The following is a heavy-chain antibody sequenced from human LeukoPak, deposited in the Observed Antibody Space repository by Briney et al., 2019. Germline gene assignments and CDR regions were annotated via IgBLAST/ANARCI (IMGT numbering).Heavy chain of an antibody. Sequence: ASVKVSCKASGYTFTSYYMHRVRQAPGQGLEWMGIINPSGGSTSYAQKFQGRVTMTRDTSTSTVYMELSSLRSEDTAVYYCARGESNIVVVVAATLFDYWGQGTLVTVSS. CDR1: GYTFTSYY. D-gene: IGHD2-15*01. CDR2: INPSGGST. J-gene: IGHJ4*02. V-gene: IGHV1-46*01. CDR3: ARGESNIVVVVAATLFDY.